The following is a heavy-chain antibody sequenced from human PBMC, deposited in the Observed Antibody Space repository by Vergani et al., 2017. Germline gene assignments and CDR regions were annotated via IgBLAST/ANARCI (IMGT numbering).Heavy chain of an antibody. J-gene: IGHJ5*02. D-gene: IGHD2-2*01. Sequence: QVQLQQWGAGLLKPSETLSLTCAVYGGSFSGYYWSWIRQPPGKGLEWIGEINHSGSTNYNPSLKSRVTISVDTSKNQFSLKLSSVTAADTAVYYCAWGTIVVVPAARYSWFDPWGQGTLVTVSS. CDR3: AWGTIVVVPAARYSWFDP. V-gene: IGHV4-34*01. CDR2: INHSGST. CDR1: GGSFSGYY.